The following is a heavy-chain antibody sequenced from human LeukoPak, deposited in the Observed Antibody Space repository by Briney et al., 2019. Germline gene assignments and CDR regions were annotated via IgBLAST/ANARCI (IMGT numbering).Heavy chain of an antibody. CDR1: GFAFTTFA. Sequence: GGSLRLSCAASGFAFTTFAMSWVRQAPGKGLECVSALSGNGNTIYYADSIKGRFTISRDNSKNTLSLQMNSLRAEDTAVYYCAKALYGGHDYWGQGTLVTVSS. D-gene: IGHD4-23*01. V-gene: IGHV3-23*01. CDR2: LSGNGNTI. J-gene: IGHJ4*02. CDR3: AKALYGGHDY.